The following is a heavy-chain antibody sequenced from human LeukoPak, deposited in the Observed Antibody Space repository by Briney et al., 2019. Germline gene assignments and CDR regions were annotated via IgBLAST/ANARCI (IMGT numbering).Heavy chain of an antibody. V-gene: IGHV3-7*01. CDR1: GFTLSNYW. D-gene: IGHD3-10*01. CDR3: ATFMVRGAYLDY. Sequence: GGSLRLSCAASGFTLSNYWMSWIRQVPGKGPEWVANIKQDGSEKYYVDSVKGRFTISRDNAKNSLYLQMNSLRAEDTAVYYCATFMVRGAYLDYWGQGTLVTVSS. J-gene: IGHJ4*02. CDR2: IKQDGSEK.